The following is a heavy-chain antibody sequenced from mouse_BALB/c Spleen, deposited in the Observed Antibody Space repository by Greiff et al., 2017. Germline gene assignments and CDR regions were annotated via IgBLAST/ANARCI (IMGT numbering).Heavy chain of an antibody. CDR1: GFSLTSYG. D-gene: IGHD2-14*01. CDR3: ARDRRYDVDQAMDY. J-gene: IGHJ4*01. Sequence: VKLVESGPGLVAPSQSLSITCTVSGFSLTSYGVHWVRQPPGKGLEWLGVIWAGGSTNYNSALMSRLSISKDNSKSQVFLKMNSLQTDDTAMYYCARDRRYDVDQAMDYWGQGTSVTVSS. V-gene: IGHV2-9*02. CDR2: IWAGGST.